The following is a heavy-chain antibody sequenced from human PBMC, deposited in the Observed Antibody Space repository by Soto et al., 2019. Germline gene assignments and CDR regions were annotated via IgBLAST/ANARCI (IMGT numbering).Heavy chain of an antibody. CDR3: AKGSPRRVPAAILGDGERY. CDR1: GFTFSSYA. V-gene: IGHV3-23*01. Sequence: GGSLRLSCAASGFTFSSYAMSWVRQAPGKGLEWVSAISGSGGSTYYADSVTGRFTISRDNSKNTLYLQMNSLRAEDMAVYYSAKGSPRRVPAAILGDGERYWGQGTLVTVSS. J-gene: IGHJ4*02. CDR2: ISGSGGST. D-gene: IGHD2-2*01.